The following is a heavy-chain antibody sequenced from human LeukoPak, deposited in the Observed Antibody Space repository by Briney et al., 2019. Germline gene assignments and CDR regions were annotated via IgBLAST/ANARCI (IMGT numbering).Heavy chain of an antibody. CDR2: LYSGGST. V-gene: IGHV3-53*01. CDR3: AKRNWNGECFDY. Sequence: PGGSLRLSCAASGFVVSTNYMSWVRQAPGKGLEWVSVLYSGGSTYYTDSVKGRFTISRDNSKNTLYLQMNSLRAEDTAVYYCAKRNWNGECFDYWGQGTLVTVSS. J-gene: IGHJ4*02. CDR1: GFVVSTNY. D-gene: IGHD1-1*01.